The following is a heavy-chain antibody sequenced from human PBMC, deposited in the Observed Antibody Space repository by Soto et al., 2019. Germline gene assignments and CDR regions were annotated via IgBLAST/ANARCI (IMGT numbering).Heavy chain of an antibody. J-gene: IGHJ6*02. CDR1: GGTFSSYA. Sequence: QVQLVQSGAEVKKPGSSVKVSCKASGGTFSSYAISWVRQAPGQGLEWMGGIIPIFGTANYAQKFQGRVTITADESTSTAYMELSILRSEDTAVYYCARAWVVRDSYYYYGMDVWGQGTTVTVSS. CDR3: ARAWVVRDSYYYYGMDV. V-gene: IGHV1-69*01. D-gene: IGHD3-10*01. CDR2: IIPIFGTA.